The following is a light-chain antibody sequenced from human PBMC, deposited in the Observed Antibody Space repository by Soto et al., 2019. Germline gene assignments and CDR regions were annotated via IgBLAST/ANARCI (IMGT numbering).Light chain of an antibody. J-gene: IGKJ2*01. CDR1: QSVLYSSNNKNY. CDR3: QQYYSTPYT. CDR2: WSS. Sequence: DIVMTQSPDSLAVSLGERATINCKSSQSVLYSSNNKNYLAWYQQKPGQPHNLLIYWSSTRESGVPDRFSGSGSGTDFTLTISSLQAEDVAVYYCQQYYSTPYTFGQGTKLEIK. V-gene: IGKV4-1*01.